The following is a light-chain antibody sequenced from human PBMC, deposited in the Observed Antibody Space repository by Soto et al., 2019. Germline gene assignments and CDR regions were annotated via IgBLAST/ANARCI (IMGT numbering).Light chain of an antibody. CDR3: QSYDSSLRKVV. J-gene: IGLJ2*01. V-gene: IGLV1-40*01. CDR1: SSNIGAGYD. Sequence: QSVLTQPPSVSGAPGQRVTISCTGSSSNIGAGYDVHWYQQLPGTAPKLLIYGNSNRPSGVPDRFSGSKAGTSASRAITGLQAEDEADYYCQSYDSSLRKVVFGGGTKRTVL. CDR2: GNS.